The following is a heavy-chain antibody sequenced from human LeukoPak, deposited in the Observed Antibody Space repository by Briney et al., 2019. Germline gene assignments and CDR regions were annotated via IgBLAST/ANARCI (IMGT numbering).Heavy chain of an antibody. CDR1: GFTFSSYA. J-gene: IGHJ4*02. V-gene: IGHV3-30-3*02. Sequence: GGSLRLSCAASGFTFSSYAMHWVRQAPGKGLEWVAVISYDGSNKYYADSVKGRFTISRDNSKNTLYLQMNSLRAEDTAVYYCAKRIGLTFFDYWGQGTLVTVSS. CDR3: AKRIGLTFFDY. CDR2: ISYDGSNK. D-gene: IGHD2-21*02.